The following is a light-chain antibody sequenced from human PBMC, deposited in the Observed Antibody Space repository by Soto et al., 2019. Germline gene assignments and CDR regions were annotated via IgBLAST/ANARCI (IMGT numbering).Light chain of an antibody. CDR1: SSDVGGYNY. CDR3: SSYTSSLYV. CDR2: EVS. V-gene: IGLV2-14*01. Sequence: QSVLTQPASVSGSPGQSITISCTGTSSDVGGYNYVSWYQQHPGKAPKLMIYEVSNRPSGVPNRFSGSKSGNTASLTISGLQAEDEADYYCSSYTSSLYVFGTGTKVTVL. J-gene: IGLJ1*01.